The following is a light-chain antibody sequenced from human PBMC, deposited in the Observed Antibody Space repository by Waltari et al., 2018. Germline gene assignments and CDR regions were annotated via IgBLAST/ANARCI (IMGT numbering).Light chain of an antibody. Sequence: QSVLTQPPSASGAPGQRVTISCSGSSSNIGSTPVNWYQQLPGTAPKLLIYSNNQRPSGVPDRFSASKSGTSESLAISGLQSEDEADYYCATWDNRLNGYVFGTGTKVSVL. V-gene: IGLV1-44*01. CDR2: SNN. J-gene: IGLJ1*01. CDR3: ATWDNRLNGYV. CDR1: SSNIGSTP.